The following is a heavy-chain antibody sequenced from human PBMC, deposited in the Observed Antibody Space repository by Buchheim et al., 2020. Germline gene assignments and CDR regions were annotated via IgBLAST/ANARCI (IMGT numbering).Heavy chain of an antibody. V-gene: IGHV3-23*04. CDR1: GFSFSNYV. Sequence: EVQLVESGGGVVQPGGSLRLSCAASGFSFSNYVMRWVRQAPGMGLEWVSAISGSGSSTYYADSVKGRFTISRDNSRNTLYLQMNGPVADDATVYYCANSLSKGKNDGMDVWGQGT. J-gene: IGHJ6*01. CDR3: ANSLSKGKNDGMDV. CDR2: ISGSGSST. D-gene: IGHD1-1*01.